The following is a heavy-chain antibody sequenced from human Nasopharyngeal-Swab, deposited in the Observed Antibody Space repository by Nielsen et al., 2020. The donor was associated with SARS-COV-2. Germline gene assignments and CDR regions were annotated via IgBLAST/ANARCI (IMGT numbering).Heavy chain of an antibody. J-gene: IGHJ4*02. Sequence: ASVKVSCKASGGTFSSYAISWVRQAPGQGLEWMGWINTNTGNPTYAQGFTGRFVFSLDTSVSTAYLQISSLKAEDTAVYYCARGGYVTTFVLLNHVYFDYWGQGTLVTVSS. D-gene: IGHD3-16*01. CDR1: GGTFSSYA. CDR2: INTNTGNP. V-gene: IGHV7-4-1*02. CDR3: ARGGYVTTFVLLNHVYFDY.